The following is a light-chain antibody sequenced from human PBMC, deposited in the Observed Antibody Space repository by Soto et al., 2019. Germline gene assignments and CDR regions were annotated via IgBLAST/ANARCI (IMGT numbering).Light chain of an antibody. Sequence: QSALTQPPSASGTPGQRVTVSCSGSSSNIASNTVNWYQQLPGTAPKLLIYRNNQRPSGVPDRFSGSKSGTSASLAISGLRSDDGADYFCATWDDSLNGFYVFGTGTKVTVL. CDR2: RNN. V-gene: IGLV1-44*01. CDR3: ATWDDSLNGFYV. CDR1: SSNIASNT. J-gene: IGLJ1*01.